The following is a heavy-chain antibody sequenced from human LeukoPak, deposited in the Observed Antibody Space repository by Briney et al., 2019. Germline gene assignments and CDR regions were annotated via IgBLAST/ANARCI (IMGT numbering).Heavy chain of an antibody. J-gene: IGHJ4*02. Sequence: GASVKVSCKASGYTFTGYGISWVRQAPGQGLEWMGWISAYNGNTNYAQKLQGRVTMTTDTSTSTAYMELRSLRSDDTAVYYCARVLGFRPDTLKGSDYWGQGTLVTVSS. V-gene: IGHV1-18*01. CDR3: ARVLGFRPDTLKGSDY. CDR1: GYTFTGYG. CDR2: ISAYNGNT.